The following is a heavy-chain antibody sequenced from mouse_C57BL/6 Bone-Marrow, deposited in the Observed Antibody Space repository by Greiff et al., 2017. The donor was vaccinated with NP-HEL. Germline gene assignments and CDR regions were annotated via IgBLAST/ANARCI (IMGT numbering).Heavy chain of an antibody. CDR2: IYPGSGNT. CDR1: GYTFTDYY. Sequence: QVQLKESGAELVRPGASVKLSCKASGYTFTDYYINWVKQRPGQGLEWIARIYPGSGNTYYNEKFKGKATLTAEKSSSTAYMQLSSLTSEDSAVYFCARCYYPMDYWGQGTSVTVSS. J-gene: IGHJ4*01. CDR3: ARCYYPMDY. V-gene: IGHV1-76*01.